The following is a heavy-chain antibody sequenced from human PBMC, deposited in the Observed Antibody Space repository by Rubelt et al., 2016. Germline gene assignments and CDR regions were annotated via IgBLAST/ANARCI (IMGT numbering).Heavy chain of an antibody. D-gene: IGHD2-2*01. CDR3: ATSRVPGAYDY. J-gene: IGHJ4*02. Sequence: ECLKGRDTISRDNAKKSLYLQMNSLRAEDTAVYYCATSRVPGAYDYWGQGTLVTVSS. V-gene: IGHV3-11*06.